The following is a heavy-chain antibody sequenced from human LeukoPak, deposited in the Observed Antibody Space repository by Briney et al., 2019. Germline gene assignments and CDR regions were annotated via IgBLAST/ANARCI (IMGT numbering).Heavy chain of an antibody. CDR1: GYSFTSYW. CDR3: ARRYGSSSKGLWFDP. J-gene: IGHJ5*02. D-gene: IGHD6-13*01. Sequence: GESLKISCKGSGYSFTSYWIGWVRQVPGKGLEWMGIIYPGDSDTRYSPSFQGQVTISADKSISTAYLQWSSLKASDTAMYYCARRYGSSSKGLWFDPWGQGTLVTVSS. V-gene: IGHV5-51*01. CDR2: IYPGDSDT.